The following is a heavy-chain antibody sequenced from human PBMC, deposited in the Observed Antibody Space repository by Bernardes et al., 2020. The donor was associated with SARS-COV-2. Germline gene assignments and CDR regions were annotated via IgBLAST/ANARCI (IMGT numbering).Heavy chain of an antibody. D-gene: IGHD3-22*01. Sequence: GGSLRLSCAASGFTFSSYAMSWVRQAPGKGLEWVSAISGSGGSTYYADSVKGRFTISRDNSKNTLYLQMNSLRAEDTAVYYCAKEGDTIEITMIVVVITSYYFDYWGQGTLVTVSS. CDR2: ISGSGGST. CDR1: GFTFSSYA. CDR3: AKEGDTIEITMIVVVITSYYFDY. V-gene: IGHV3-23*01. J-gene: IGHJ4*02.